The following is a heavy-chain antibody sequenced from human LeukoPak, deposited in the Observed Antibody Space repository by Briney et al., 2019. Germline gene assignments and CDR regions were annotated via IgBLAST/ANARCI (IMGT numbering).Heavy chain of an antibody. V-gene: IGHV7-4-1*02. CDR2: INTNTGNP. J-gene: IGHJ4*02. CDR3: AFDSSGYRFDY. CDR1: GYTFTSYA. Sequence: ASVKVSCKASGYTFTSYAMNWVRQAPGQGLEWMGRINTNTGNPTYAQGFTGRFVFSLDTSVSTAYLQISSLKAEDTAVYYCAFDSSGYRFDYWGQGTLVTVSS. D-gene: IGHD3-22*01.